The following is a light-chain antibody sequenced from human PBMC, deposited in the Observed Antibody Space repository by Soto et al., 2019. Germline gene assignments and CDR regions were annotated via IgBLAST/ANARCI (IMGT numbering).Light chain of an antibody. CDR2: GNI. V-gene: IGLV1-40*01. J-gene: IGLJ3*02. CDR1: SSNIGAAYD. Sequence: QSVLTQPPSVSGAPGQRVTISCTGSSSNIGAAYDVQWYQHLPGTAPKVLIYGNINRPSGVPDRFSGSKSGTSASLAISGLQAEDEADYYCQSYDSSLSGSVFGGGTKVTVL. CDR3: QSYDSSLSGSV.